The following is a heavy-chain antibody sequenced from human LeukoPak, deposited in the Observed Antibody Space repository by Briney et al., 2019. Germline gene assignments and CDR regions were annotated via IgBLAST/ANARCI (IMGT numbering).Heavy chain of an antibody. D-gene: IGHD6-19*01. V-gene: IGHV4-39*07. CDR3: ARDYSGWYDYYMDV. CDR1: GGSISSSSYY. Sequence: PSETLSLTCTVSGGSISSSSYYWGWIRQPPGKGLEWIGSIYYSGSTYYNPSLKSRVTISVDTSKNQFSLKLSSVTAADTAVYYCARDYSGWYDYYMDVWGKGTTVTVSS. CDR2: IYYSGST. J-gene: IGHJ6*03.